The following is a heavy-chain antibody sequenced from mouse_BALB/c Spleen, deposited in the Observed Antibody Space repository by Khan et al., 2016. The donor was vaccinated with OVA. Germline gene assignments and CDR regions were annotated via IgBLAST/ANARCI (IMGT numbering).Heavy chain of an antibody. CDR1: GYSFTTYW. V-gene: IGHV1-7*01. CDR2: IIPTSGYT. J-gene: IGHJ2*01. Sequence: QIQFVQSGAELAKPGASVKLSCKASGYSFTTYWMHWVNQRPGQGLEWIGYIIPTSGYTDYNAKFKERATLSADTSYSTAFMQQNILTYDDAVDYYVTNDSIDYWGQGTTLTVSS. CDR3: TNDSIDY. D-gene: IGHD1-1*01.